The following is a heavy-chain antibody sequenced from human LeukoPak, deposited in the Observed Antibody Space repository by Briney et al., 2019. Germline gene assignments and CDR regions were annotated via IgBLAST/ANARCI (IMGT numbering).Heavy chain of an antibody. V-gene: IGHV3-23*01. CDR1: GFTFSRYW. J-gene: IGHJ4*02. Sequence: GGSLRLSCAASGFTFSRYWMSWVRQAPGMGLEWVAALSGSGGSTFYADSVEGRFTISRDNSKNTLFLQMNSLKTEDTAVYYCAKWPSFSGSSPFDYWGQGTLVTVSS. D-gene: IGHD3-10*01. CDR3: AKWPSFSGSSPFDY. CDR2: LSGSGGST.